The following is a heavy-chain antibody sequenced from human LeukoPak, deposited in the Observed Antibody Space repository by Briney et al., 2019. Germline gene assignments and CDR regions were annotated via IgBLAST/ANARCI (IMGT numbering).Heavy chain of an antibody. CDR1: GGSIRSYY. D-gene: IGHD5-24*01. J-gene: IGHJ4*02. V-gene: IGHV4-59*01. CDR3: TRERRDGYKVYFDY. CDR2: VYYSGST. Sequence: PSETLSLTCTVSGGSIRSYYWTWIRQPPGKGLEWIGYVYYSGSTNYNPSLKSRVTISVDTSKNQFSLRLSSVTAADTAVYYCTRERRDGYKVYFDYWGQGTLVTVSS.